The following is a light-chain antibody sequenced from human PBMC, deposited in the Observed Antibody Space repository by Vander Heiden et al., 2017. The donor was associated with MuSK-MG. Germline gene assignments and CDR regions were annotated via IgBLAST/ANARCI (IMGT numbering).Light chain of an antibody. CDR2: EGS. J-gene: IGKJ2*02. Sequence: DLVMTQTPLSLSVTPGQPASISCKSSQSLLHSDGKTYLFWYLQKPGQPPQLLIYEGSKRVSRVPDTLRARASGTDFTLKIMLVDAEHIRVYYCRQSIQLPGTLGQWTKLELK. CDR1: QSLLHSDGKTY. CDR3: RQSIQLPGT. V-gene: IGKV2D-29*01.